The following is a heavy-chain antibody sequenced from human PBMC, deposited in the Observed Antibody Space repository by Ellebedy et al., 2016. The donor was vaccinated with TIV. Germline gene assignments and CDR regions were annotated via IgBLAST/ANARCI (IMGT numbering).Heavy chain of an antibody. D-gene: IGHD3-9*01. CDR2: ISSSSSYT. Sequence: GESLKISXAASGFTFSSYSMNWVRQAPGKGLEWVSYISSSSSYTNYADSVKGRFTISRDNAKNSLYLQMNSLRAEDTAVYYCARVMSDIRHNWFDPWGQGTLVTVSS. CDR3: ARVMSDIRHNWFDP. CDR1: GFTFSSYS. J-gene: IGHJ5*02. V-gene: IGHV3-21*05.